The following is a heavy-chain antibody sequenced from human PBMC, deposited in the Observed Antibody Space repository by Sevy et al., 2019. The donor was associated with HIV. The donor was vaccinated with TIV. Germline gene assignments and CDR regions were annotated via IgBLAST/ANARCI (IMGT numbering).Heavy chain of an antibody. CDR1: GFTFNSYW. CDR3: ARGIAVAGTAVFDY. V-gene: IGHV3-7*04. J-gene: IGHJ4*02. Sequence: GGSLRLSCVASGFTFNSYWMSWVRQAPGKGLEWVANIKQDGSEKYYVDSVKGRFTISRDNAKNSLYLQMNSLRAEDTAVYYCARGIAVAGTAVFDYWGQGTLVTVSS. CDR2: IKQDGSEK. D-gene: IGHD6-19*01.